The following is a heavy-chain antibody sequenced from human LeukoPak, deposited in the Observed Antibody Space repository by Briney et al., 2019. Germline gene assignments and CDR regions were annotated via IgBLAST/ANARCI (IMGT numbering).Heavy chain of an antibody. CDR2: VSSSSSYI. CDR1: GFTFSSYS. V-gene: IGHV3-21*01. CDR3: ARNRPGTMRVVDLDY. D-gene: IGHD3-22*01. Sequence: GGSLRLSCAASGFTFSSYSMNWVRQAPGKGLQWVSSVSSSSSYIYYADSVKGRFTISRDNAKNSLYLHMNSLRAEDTAVYYCARNRPGTMRVVDLDYRGQGTLVTVSS. J-gene: IGHJ4*02.